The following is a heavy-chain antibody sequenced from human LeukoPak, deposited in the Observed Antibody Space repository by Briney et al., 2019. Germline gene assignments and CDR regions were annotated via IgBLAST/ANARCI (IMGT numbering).Heavy chain of an antibody. D-gene: IGHD3-22*01. CDR1: GYRFTNYW. Sequence: GQSLKISCKGSGYRFTNYWIGWVRQMPGKGLEWMGIIYPGDSETRYSPSFQGQVTISADKSISTAYLQWSSLKASDTAMYYCARRDSSGYMEGFDYWGQGTLVTVSS. CDR3: ARRDSSGYMEGFDY. V-gene: IGHV5-51*01. J-gene: IGHJ4*02. CDR2: IYPGDSET.